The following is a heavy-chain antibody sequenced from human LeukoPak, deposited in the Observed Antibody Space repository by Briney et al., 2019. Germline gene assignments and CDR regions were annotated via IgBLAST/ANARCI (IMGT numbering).Heavy chain of an antibody. CDR2: ISSSSSYI. CDR1: GFTFSSYN. Sequence: PGGSLRLSCAGSGFTFSSYNMNWVRQAPGKGLEWVSSISSSSSYIYYADSVKGRFTISRDNAKNSLYLQMNSLRAEDTAVYYCARRGGCSSTSCYWYYYYMDVWGKGTTVTVSS. CDR3: ARRGGCSSTSCYWYYYYMDV. J-gene: IGHJ6*03. V-gene: IGHV3-21*01. D-gene: IGHD2-2*01.